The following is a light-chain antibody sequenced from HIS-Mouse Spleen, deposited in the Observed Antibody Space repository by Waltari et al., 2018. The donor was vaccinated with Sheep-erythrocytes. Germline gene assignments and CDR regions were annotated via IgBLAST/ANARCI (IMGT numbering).Light chain of an antibody. CDR1: SSDVGGYNY. Sequence: QPRSVSGSPGQSVTISCTGTSSDVGGYNYVSWYQHHPGKAPKLMIYDVSKRPSGVPDRFSGSKSGNTASLTISGLQAEDEADYYCCSYAGSYTFWVFGGGTRLTVL. J-gene: IGLJ3*02. V-gene: IGLV2-11*01. CDR2: DVS. CDR3: CSYAGSYTFWV.